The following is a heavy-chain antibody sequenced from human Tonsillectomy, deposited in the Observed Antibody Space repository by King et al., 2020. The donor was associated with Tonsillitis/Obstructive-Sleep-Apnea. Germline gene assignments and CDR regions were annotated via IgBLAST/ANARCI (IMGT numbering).Heavy chain of an antibody. Sequence: QLQESGPGLVKPSATLSLTCTVSGGSVTNSDYYWGWIRQPPGKGLEWIGNIYCSGTTYYNPSLKSRVTISVDTSKNQFSLRLSPVTAADTAVYYCARDMGAAPHFDYWGQGALVTVSS. J-gene: IGHJ4*02. CDR2: IYCSGTT. CDR3: ARDMGAAPHFDY. D-gene: IGHD2-15*01. V-gene: IGHV4-39*02. CDR1: GGSVTNSDYY.